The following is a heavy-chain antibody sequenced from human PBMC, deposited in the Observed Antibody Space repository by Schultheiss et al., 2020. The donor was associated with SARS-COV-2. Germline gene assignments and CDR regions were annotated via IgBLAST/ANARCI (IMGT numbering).Heavy chain of an antibody. CDR3: ARDQVPVVAATPGY. CDR2: ISSSGSTI. D-gene: IGHD2-15*01. V-gene: IGHV3-48*04. CDR1: GFTFSSYG. Sequence: GESLKISCAASGFTFSSYGMHWVRQAPGKGLEWVSYISSSGSTIYYADSVKGRFTISRDNAKNSLYLQMNSLRAEDTAVYYCARDQVPVVAATPGYWGQGTLVTVSS. J-gene: IGHJ4*02.